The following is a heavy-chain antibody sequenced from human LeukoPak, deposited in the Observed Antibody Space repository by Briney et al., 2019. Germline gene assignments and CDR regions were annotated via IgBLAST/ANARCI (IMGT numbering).Heavy chain of an antibody. D-gene: IGHD3-9*01. Sequence: SETLSLTCGVFGVSTNDYYWSWIRQSPGKGLEWIGEISHTEGTRYNPSLESRVTMSVGTSENQLSLKLVFVTAADTAVYYCARIRCGHSGSVCYNHWGLGTLVSVSS. CDR1: GVSTNDYY. V-gene: IGHV4-34*01. CDR3: ARIRCGHSGSVCYNH. J-gene: IGHJ4*02. CDR2: ISHTEGT.